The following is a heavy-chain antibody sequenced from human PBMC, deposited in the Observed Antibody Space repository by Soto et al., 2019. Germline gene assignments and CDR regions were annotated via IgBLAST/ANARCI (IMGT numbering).Heavy chain of an antibody. Sequence: AGGSLRLSCAASGFTFSSYAMSWVRQAPGKGLEWVSAISGSGGSTHYADSVKGRFTIPRDNSKNTLYLQMNSLRAEDTAVYYCAKSDKQLAFFDYWGQGTLVTVSS. CDR3: AKSDKQLAFFDY. J-gene: IGHJ4*02. D-gene: IGHD6-13*01. CDR2: ISGSGGST. CDR1: GFTFSSYA. V-gene: IGHV3-23*01.